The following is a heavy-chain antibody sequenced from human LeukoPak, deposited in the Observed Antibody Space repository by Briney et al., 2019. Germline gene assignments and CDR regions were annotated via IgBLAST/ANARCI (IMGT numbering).Heavy chain of an antibody. CDR3: ARAVRPRDAFDI. CDR1: GGSISSSSYY. CDR2: IYYSGST. J-gene: IGHJ3*02. D-gene: IGHD4-11*01. Sequence: PSETLSLTCTVSGGSISSSSYYWGWIRQPPGKGLEWIGYIYYSGSTNYNPSLKSRVTISVDTSKNQFSLKLSSVTAADTAVYYCARAVRPRDAFDIWGQGTMVTVSS. V-gene: IGHV4-61*05.